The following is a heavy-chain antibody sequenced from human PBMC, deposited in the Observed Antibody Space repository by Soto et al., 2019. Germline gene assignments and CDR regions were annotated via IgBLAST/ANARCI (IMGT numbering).Heavy chain of an antibody. J-gene: IGHJ6*02. V-gene: IGHV3-23*01. Sequence: EVQLLESGGGLVQPGGSLRLSCAASGFTFSSYAMSWVRQAPGKGLEWVSAISGSGGSTYYADSVKGRFTISRDNSKNTLYLPMNSLRDEDTAVYYCAKWDCSGGSCYPPYCYYYGMDVWGQGTTVTVSS. CDR2: ISGSGGST. CDR3: AKWDCSGGSCYPPYCYYYGMDV. CDR1: GFTFSSYA. D-gene: IGHD2-15*01.